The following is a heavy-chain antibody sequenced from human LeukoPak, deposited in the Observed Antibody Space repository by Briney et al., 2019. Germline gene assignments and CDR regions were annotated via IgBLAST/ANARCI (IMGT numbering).Heavy chain of an antibody. CDR1: GFTFSSYA. J-gene: IGHJ4*02. V-gene: IGHV3-48*04. Sequence: VGSLRLSCAASGFTFSSYALNWVRQAPRKELEWLSYISTSSSTIYYADSVKGRFTISRDNAKNSLYLQMNSLRAEDTAVYYCAKSLLWFGELLYWGQGTLVTVSS. CDR2: ISTSSSTI. D-gene: IGHD3-10*01. CDR3: AKSLLWFGELLY.